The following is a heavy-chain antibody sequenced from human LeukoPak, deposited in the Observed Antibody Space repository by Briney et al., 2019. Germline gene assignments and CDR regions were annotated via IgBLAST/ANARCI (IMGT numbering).Heavy chain of an antibody. J-gene: IGHJ4*02. D-gene: IGHD2-21*02. Sequence: GGSLRLSCAASGFTFSSYAMNWVRQAPGKGLEWVSAISGSGDSTYYARSVKGRFTISRDNSKNTLYLQINSLRAEDTAVYYCAKGITDWYFQDCWGQGTLVTVSS. CDR3: AKGITDWYFQDC. CDR2: ISGSGDST. V-gene: IGHV3-23*01. CDR1: GFTFSSYA.